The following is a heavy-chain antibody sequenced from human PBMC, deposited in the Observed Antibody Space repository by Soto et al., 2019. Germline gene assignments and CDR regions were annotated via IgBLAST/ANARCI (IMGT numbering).Heavy chain of an antibody. Sequence: ASVKVSCKASGYIFTSYGISWVRQAPGKGLERMGWISAYNGNTNYAQKLQGRVTMTTDTSTSKDYMELRSLRSDDTAVYYCARVRVQHWSNYFDYWGQGTLVTVPS. V-gene: IGHV1-18*01. J-gene: IGHJ4*02. CDR3: ARVRVQHWSNYFDY. D-gene: IGHD2-8*02. CDR2: ISAYNGNT. CDR1: GYIFTSYG.